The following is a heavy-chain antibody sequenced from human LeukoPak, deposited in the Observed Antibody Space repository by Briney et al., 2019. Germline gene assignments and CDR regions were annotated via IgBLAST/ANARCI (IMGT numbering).Heavy chain of an antibody. CDR3: ARGDPTVTTLFGH. J-gene: IGHJ4*02. CDR2: ISSSSSYI. CDR1: GFTFSSYS. D-gene: IGHD4-17*01. Sequence: GGSLRLSCAASGFTFSSYSMNWVRQAPGKGLEWVSSISSSSSYIYCADSVKGRFTISRDNAKNSLYLQMNSLRAEDTAVYYCARGDPTVTTLFGHWGQGTLVTVSS. V-gene: IGHV3-21*01.